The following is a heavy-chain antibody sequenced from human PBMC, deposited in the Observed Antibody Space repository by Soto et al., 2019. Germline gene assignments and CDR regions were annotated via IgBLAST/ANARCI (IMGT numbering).Heavy chain of an antibody. J-gene: IGHJ4*02. CDR2: IYRTGNT. V-gene: IGHV4-30-2*01. D-gene: IGHD2-2*01. CDR1: GDSMTSGDYS. Sequence: QLQLQESGSRLVKSSQTLSLTCTVSGDSMTSGDYSWSWIRQPPGKGLEWLGYIYRTGNTHYSPSLKSRVSISQDRSKNQFSLELTSVTAADTAVYYCARGDYQYSIDYWGQGILVTVSS. CDR3: ARGDYQYSIDY.